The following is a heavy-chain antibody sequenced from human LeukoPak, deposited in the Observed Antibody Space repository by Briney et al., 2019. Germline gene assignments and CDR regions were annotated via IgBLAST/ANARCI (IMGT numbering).Heavy chain of an antibody. D-gene: IGHD1-26*01. J-gene: IGHJ6*02. CDR2: NYTRRST. CDR3: ARDPGWANKEYYYYYYGMDV. CDR1: DGIIRSYL. V-gene: IGHV4-4*07. Sequence: SETLPVTFTVSDGIIRSYLWSWIRPPAAKGLDWIGRNYTRRSTNYNPSLKSRVTMSVDTSKNQFSLKLSSVTAADTAVYYCARDPGWANKEYYYYYYGMDVWGQGTTVTVSS.